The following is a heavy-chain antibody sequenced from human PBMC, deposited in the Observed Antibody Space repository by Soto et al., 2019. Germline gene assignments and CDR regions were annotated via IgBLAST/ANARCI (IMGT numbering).Heavy chain of an antibody. V-gene: IGHV2-5*01. CDR1: GFPLSTSGVG. Sequence: SGPTLVNPTQTLTLTCTFSGFPLSTSGVGVGWIHQPPGKALEWLALIYWNDDKRYSPSLKSRLTITKDTSKNQVVLTMTNMDPVDTATYYCAHSKRAPYYDFWSGFPAYYFDYWGQGTLVTVSS. CDR2: IYWNDDK. CDR3: AHSKRAPYYDFWSGFPAYYFDY. D-gene: IGHD3-3*01. J-gene: IGHJ4*02.